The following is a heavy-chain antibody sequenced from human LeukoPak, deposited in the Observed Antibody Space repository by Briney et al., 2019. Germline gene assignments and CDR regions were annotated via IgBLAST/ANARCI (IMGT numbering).Heavy chain of an antibody. D-gene: IGHD2-2*01. CDR1: GYSFTSYW. CDR3: ARRDYCSSTSCYGYFDY. Sequence: GESLKISCKGSGYSFTSYWIGWVRQMPGKGLEWMGIIYLGDSDTRYSPSFQGQVTISADKSISTAYLQWSSLKASDTAMYYCARRDYCSSTSCYGYFDYWGQGTLVTVSS. CDR2: IYLGDSDT. J-gene: IGHJ4*02. V-gene: IGHV5-51*01.